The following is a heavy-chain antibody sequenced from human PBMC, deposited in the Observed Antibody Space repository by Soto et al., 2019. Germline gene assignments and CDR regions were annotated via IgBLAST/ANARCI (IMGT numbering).Heavy chain of an antibody. CDR3: ERGGRQWLFTPDFGF. J-gene: IGHJ4*02. D-gene: IGHD6-19*01. Sequence: GSLRLSCAASGFTFSDYAMHWLLQAQGQRLEWAAVVSPDGRTTHYADSVTGPFTISSDSSQNTVPLEMTSLRAEDTAVYYFERGGRQWLFTPDFGFSGEGALVTGSS. CDR1: GFTFSDYA. CDR2: VSPDGRTT. V-gene: IGHV3-30*01.